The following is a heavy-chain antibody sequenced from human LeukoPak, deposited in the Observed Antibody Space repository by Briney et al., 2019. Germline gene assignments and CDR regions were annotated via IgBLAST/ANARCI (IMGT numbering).Heavy chain of an antibody. Sequence: PGGSLRLSWAASGFEFPFYWKAGLRQPPGKGREGVGENHYTGATSYNPSLKSRATISIETSKNQVSLRLSSVTAADTAVYYCTRGSILSGYCFDFWGQGALVTVSS. D-gene: IGHD3-9*01. V-gene: IGHV4-34*01. CDR1: GFEFPFYW. CDR3: TRGSILSGYCFDF. J-gene: IGHJ4*02. CDR2: NHYTGAT.